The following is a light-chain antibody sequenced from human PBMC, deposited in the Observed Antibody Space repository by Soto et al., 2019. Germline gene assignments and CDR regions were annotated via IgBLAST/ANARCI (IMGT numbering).Light chain of an antibody. V-gene: IGKV3-15*01. CDR1: QSVSSN. Sequence: EIVMTQSPATLSVFPGERATLSCRASQSVSSNLAWYQQKPGQAPRLLIYGASTRATGGPARFSGSGSGTEFTLTISSLQSEDFAVYYCQQYNDWPLTFGGGTKWIS. CDR2: GAS. J-gene: IGKJ4*01. CDR3: QQYNDWPLT.